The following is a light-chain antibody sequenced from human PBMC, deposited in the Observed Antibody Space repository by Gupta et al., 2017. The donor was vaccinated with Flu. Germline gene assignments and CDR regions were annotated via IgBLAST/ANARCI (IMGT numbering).Light chain of an antibody. CDR2: DDS. Sequence: GKRARITSGGNNRGGKSVHWYQQKTGAAPELVVCDDSDRPSGIPERFSGSNSGNTATLTITRVEAGDEADYYWQAWDSSRDHLVFGGGTKLTVL. J-gene: IGLJ3*02. V-gene: IGLV3-21*03. CDR1: NRGGKS. CDR3: QAWDSSRDHLV.